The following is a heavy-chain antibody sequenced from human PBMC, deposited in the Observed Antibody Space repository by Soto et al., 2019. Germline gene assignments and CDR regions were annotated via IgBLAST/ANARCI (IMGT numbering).Heavy chain of an antibody. CDR2: IYYSGST. D-gene: IGHD4-17*01. Sequence: SETLSLTCPVAGGSISSSSYYCGWIRQPPGKGLEWIGSIYYSGSTYYNPSLKSRVTISVDRSKNQVSLKLSSVTAADTAVYYCARGMTTVTTFDYWGQGTLVTVSS. V-gene: IGHV4-39*07. J-gene: IGHJ4*02. CDR1: GGSISSSSYY. CDR3: ARGMTTVTTFDY.